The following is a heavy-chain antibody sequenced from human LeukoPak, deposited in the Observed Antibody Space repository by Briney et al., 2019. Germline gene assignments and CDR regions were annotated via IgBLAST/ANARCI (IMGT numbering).Heavy chain of an antibody. CDR2: IPGIGGNT. CDR3: ARYCTGGNCYSGLVY. J-gene: IGHJ4*02. V-gene: IGHV3-23*01. D-gene: IGHD2-15*01. Sequence: GGSLRLSCAASGFTFNSYAMSWVRQAPGKGLEWVSAIPGIGGNTYYGDSVKGRFTISRDNSKDTLYLQMNNLRAEDTAVYYCARYCTGGNCYSGLVYGGQGTLVAVSS. CDR1: GFTFNSYA.